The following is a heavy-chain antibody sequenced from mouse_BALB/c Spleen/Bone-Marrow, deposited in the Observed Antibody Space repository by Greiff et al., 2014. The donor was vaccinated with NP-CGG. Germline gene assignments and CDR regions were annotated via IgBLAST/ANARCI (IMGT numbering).Heavy chain of an antibody. CDR2: IDPANGNT. D-gene: IGHD1-1*01. Sequence: EVQLVESGAELVKPGASVKLSCTASGFNIKDTYMHWVKQRPEQGLEWIGRIDPANGNTKYDPKFQGKATITADKSSNTAYLQLSSLTSEDTAVYYCARYYYGSSYFDYWGQGTTLTVSS. J-gene: IGHJ2*01. V-gene: IGHV14-3*02. CDR1: GFNIKDTY. CDR3: ARYYYGSSYFDY.